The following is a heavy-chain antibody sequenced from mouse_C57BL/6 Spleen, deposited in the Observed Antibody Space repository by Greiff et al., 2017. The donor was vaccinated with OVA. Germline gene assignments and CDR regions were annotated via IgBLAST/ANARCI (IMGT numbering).Heavy chain of an antibody. CDR2: IDPNSGGT. CDR1: GYTFTSYW. V-gene: IGHV1-72*01. Sequence: QVQLKQPGAELVKPGASVKLSCKASGYTFTSYWMHWVKQRPGRGLEWIGRIDPNSGGTKYNEKFKSKATLTVDKPSSTAYMQLSSLTSEDSAVYYCARQAYYSNYDYWGQGTLVTVSA. J-gene: IGHJ3*01. CDR3: ARQAYYSNYDY. D-gene: IGHD2-5*01.